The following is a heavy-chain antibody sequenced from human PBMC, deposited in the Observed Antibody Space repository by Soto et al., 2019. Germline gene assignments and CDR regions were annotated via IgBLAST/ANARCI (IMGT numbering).Heavy chain of an antibody. V-gene: IGHV3-15*01. J-gene: IGHJ4*02. CDR3: TAYYDFWSGYYPFDY. CDR1: GFTFSNAW. D-gene: IGHD3-3*01. Sequence: GGSLRLSCAASGFTFSNAWLTWVRQPPGKGLEWVGRIKSKTDGGTTDYAAPGKGRFTISRGDSKNTLYLQMNSLKTEDTAVYYCTAYYDFWSGYYPFDYWGQGTLVTVSP. CDR2: IKSKTDGGTT.